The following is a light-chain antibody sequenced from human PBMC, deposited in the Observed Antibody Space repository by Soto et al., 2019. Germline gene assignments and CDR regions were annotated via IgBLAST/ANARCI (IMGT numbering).Light chain of an antibody. V-gene: IGKV1D-12*01. CDR2: GAS. J-gene: IGKJ3*01. CDR3: QQANTFPVT. CDR1: QSVGNW. Sequence: DVQMTQSPSSVSASVGDRVTITCRASQSVGNWLAWYQHKPGKAPNLLIYGASTLRTGVPSRFSGNGSGTDFTLTISSLQTEDFATYSCQQANTFPVTFGPGTKVHMK.